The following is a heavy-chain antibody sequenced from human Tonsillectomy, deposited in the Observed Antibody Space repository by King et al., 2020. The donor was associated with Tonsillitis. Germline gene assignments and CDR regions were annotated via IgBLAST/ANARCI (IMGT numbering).Heavy chain of an antibody. CDR1: GFTFSDYY. D-gene: IGHD2-21*01. J-gene: IGHJ4*02. V-gene: IGHV3-11*01. Sequence: VQLVESGGGLVKPGGALRLSCAASGFTFSDYYMSWVRQAPGEGLGGGSYISSGGSTIYYADSVKGRFTISRDNAKNSLYLQMNSLRAEDTAVYYCTRASASYSPFDYWGQGILVTVSS. CDR3: TRASASYSPFDY. CDR2: ISSGGSTI.